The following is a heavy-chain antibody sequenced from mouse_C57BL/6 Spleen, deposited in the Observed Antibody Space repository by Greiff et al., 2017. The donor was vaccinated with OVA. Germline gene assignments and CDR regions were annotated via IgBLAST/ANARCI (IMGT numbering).Heavy chain of an antibody. V-gene: IGHV5-17*01. D-gene: IGHD1-1*01. CDR3: AREVVVAPGDY. CDR1: GFTFSAYG. CDR2: ISSGSSTI. J-gene: IGHJ4*01. Sequence: DVKLVESGGGLVKPGGSLKLSCAASGFTFSAYGLPWVRPAPETGLSWVAYISSGSSTIYYADTVKGRFTISRDNAKNTLFLQMTSLRSEDTAMYYCAREVVVAPGDYWGQGTSVTVSS.